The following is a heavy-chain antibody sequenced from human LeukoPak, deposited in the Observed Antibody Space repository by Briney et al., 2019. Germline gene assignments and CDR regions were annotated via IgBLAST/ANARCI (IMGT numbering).Heavy chain of an antibody. CDR1: GFTFSNYW. J-gene: IGHJ4*02. CDR3: ARDGYDVLTGSYYFDY. V-gene: IGHV3-74*01. CDR2: FNTDGSSA. D-gene: IGHD3-9*01. Sequence: GGSLTLPWAASGFTFSNYWLNWVPQAPGKGRVGFSRFNTDGSSASYADSVKGRVTISRDNAKNTLYMQMGSLRAEDTALYYCARDGYDVLTGSYYFDYWGQGTLVTVSS.